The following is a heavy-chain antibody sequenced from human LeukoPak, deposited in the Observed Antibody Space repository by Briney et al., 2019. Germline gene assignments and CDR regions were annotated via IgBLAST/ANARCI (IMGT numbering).Heavy chain of an antibody. V-gene: IGHV4-30-4*08. J-gene: IGHJ4*01. CDR1: GGSITSGDYY. CDR3: ARGGLFGDYVNY. CDR2: IYYSGST. Sequence: SETLSLTCTVSGGSITSGDYYWSWIRQPPGKGLEWIEYIYYSGSTYYNPSLKSRVTISVDTSKNQFSLKLSSVTAADTAVYYCARGGLFGDYVNYWGQGTLVTVSS. D-gene: IGHD4-17*01.